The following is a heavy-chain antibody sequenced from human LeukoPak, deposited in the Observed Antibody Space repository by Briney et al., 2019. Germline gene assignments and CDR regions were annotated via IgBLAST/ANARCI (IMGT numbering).Heavy chain of an antibody. D-gene: IGHD3-10*01. Sequence: GGSLRLSCAVSGFTFTSYAISWVRQAPGKGLEWVSTISGSGDSTYYADSVKGRFTLSRDKSKNTVYLQMDSLRVAETAVYYCARVQYGNLSGSYRTFFDFWGQGALVAVSP. V-gene: IGHV3-23*01. CDR1: GFTFTSYA. CDR3: ARVQYGNLSGSYRTFFDF. CDR2: ISGSGDST. J-gene: IGHJ4*02.